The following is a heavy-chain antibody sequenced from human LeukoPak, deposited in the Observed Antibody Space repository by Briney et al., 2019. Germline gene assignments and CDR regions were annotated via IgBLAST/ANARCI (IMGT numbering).Heavy chain of an antibody. V-gene: IGHV3-23*01. CDR1: GLTFSSYA. J-gene: IGHJ4*02. Sequence: PGGSLRLSCVASGLTFSSYAMSWVRQAPARGLEWVGSLRGDGDTFYADSVKGRFTLSRDESRNTVYLQLNNLRVEDTAVYYCAKASWVSSADAVLWGQGTPVTVSS. CDR3: AKASWVSSADAVL. CDR2: LRGDGDT. D-gene: IGHD3-16*01.